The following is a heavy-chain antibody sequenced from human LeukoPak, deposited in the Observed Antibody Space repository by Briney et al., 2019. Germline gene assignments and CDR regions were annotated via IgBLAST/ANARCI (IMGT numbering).Heavy chain of an antibody. D-gene: IGHD3-9*01. CDR1: GGTLSSYA. J-gene: IGHJ3*02. CDR2: INPNSGGT. Sequence: ASVKVSCKASGGTLSSYAISWVRQAPGQGLEWMGRINPNSGGTNYAQKFQGRVTMTRNTSISTAYMELSSLRSEDTAVYYCAHRNWLSASDAFDIWGQGTMVTVSS. V-gene: IGHV1-8*02. CDR3: AHRNWLSASDAFDI.